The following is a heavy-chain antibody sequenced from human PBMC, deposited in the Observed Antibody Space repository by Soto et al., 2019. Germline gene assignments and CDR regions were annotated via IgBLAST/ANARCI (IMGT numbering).Heavy chain of an antibody. CDR1: GDSIGSGAYY. V-gene: IGHV4-61*08. Sequence: SETLSLTCTVTGDSIGSGAYYWSWIRQPPEKGLEWIGYIYYSGSTSYKPSLKSRVTISVDTSKNQFSLKLNSMTAADAAVYYCARAISTGYNFLTGYYMDYCGQGSLVTVSS. CDR2: IYYSGST. J-gene: IGHJ4*02. D-gene: IGHD3-9*01. CDR3: ARAISTGYNFLTGYYMDY.